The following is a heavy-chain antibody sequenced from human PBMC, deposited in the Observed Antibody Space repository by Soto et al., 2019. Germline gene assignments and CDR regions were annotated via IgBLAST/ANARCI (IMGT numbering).Heavy chain of an antibody. D-gene: IGHD6-13*01. V-gene: IGHV5-51*01. CDR2: IYPGDSDT. Sequence: GESLKISCXGSGYSFTSYWIGWVRQMPGKGLEWMGIIYPGDSDTRYSPSFQGQVTISADKSISTAYLQWSSLKASDTAMYYCARRSYSSSWFLDVWGQGTTVTVS. CDR1: GYSFTSYW. CDR3: ARRSYSSSWFLDV. J-gene: IGHJ6*02.